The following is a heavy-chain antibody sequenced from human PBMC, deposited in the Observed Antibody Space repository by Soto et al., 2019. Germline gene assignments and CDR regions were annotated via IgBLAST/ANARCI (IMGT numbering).Heavy chain of an antibody. CDR2: IKSKTDGGTT. CDR1: GFTFSNAW. CDR3: TTDRPAMIVVVNDAFDI. J-gene: IGHJ3*02. D-gene: IGHD3-22*01. V-gene: IGHV3-15*01. Sequence: PGGSLRLSSAASGFTFSNAWMSWVRQAPGKGLEWVGRIKSKTDGGTTDYAAPVKGRFTISRDDSKNTLYLQMNSLKTEDTAVYYCTTDRPAMIVVVNDAFDIWGQGTMVTVSS.